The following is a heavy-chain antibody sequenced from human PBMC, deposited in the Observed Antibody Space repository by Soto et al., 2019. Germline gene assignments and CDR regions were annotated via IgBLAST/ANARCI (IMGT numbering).Heavy chain of an antibody. CDR2: ISAGGGNT. Sequence: EEQLLESGGDLVQPGGSLRLSCAASGFTFGSSAMSWVRQAPGKGLEWVSTISAGGGNTYYADSVKGRFTISRDNSKNTLYLQMNSLRAEDTAVYYCAKVLSAKYYFDYWGQGTLVTVSS. CDR3: AKVLSAKYYFDY. CDR1: GFTFGSSA. D-gene: IGHD3-3*01. V-gene: IGHV3-23*01. J-gene: IGHJ4*02.